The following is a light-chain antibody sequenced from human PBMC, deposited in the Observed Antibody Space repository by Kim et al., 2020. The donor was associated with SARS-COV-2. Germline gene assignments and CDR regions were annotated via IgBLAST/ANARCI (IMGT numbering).Light chain of an antibody. J-gene: IGLJ3*02. CDR1: NIGSKS. CDR3: QVWDSSSDHTV. V-gene: IGLV3-21*04. Sequence: SYELTQPPSLSVAPGKTARITCGGNNIGSKSVHWYQQKPGQAPVLVIYHDSDRPSGIPERFSGSNSGNTATLIMSRVEAGDEADYYCQVWDSSSDHTVFGAGTQLTVL. CDR2: HDS.